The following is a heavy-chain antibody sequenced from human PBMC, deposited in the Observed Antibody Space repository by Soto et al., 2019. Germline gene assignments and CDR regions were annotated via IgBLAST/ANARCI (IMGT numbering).Heavy chain of an antibody. V-gene: IGHV4-30-4*01. Sequence: TLSLTCTVCGGSISGDVYYWGWILQHQGKGLEWIGNIYYNGRTNYNPSLKSRLTISAATSNNQFSLKLTSVTAADTAVYFCARDLPKDYYYGMDVWGQGTTVTVSS. J-gene: IGHJ6*02. CDR3: ARDLPKDYYYGMDV. CDR2: IYYNGRT. CDR1: GGSISGDVYY.